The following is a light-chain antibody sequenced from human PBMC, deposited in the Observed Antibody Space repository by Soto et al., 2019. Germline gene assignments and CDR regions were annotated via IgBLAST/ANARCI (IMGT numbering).Light chain of an antibody. CDR1: QSVSSY. Sequence: EIVLTQSPATLSLSPGERATLSCRASQSVSSYLNWYQQKPGQAPRLLIYDASNRDTGIPARFSGSGSGTDFTPTISSLEAEDVAVYYCQQRSNGPTFGGGTKVEIK. J-gene: IGKJ4*01. CDR3: QQRSNGPT. V-gene: IGKV3-11*01. CDR2: DAS.